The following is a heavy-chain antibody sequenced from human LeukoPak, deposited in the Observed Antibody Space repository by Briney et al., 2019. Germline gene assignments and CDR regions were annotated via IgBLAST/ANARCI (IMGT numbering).Heavy chain of an antibody. Sequence: GESLKISCKGSGYSFTSYWIGWVRQLPGKGLEWMGIIYPGDSDTRYSPSFQGQVTISADKSISTAYLQWSSLKASDTAMYYCARHGGTMIGQSSEYYFDYWGQGTLVTVSS. J-gene: IGHJ4*02. V-gene: IGHV5-51*01. D-gene: IGHD3-22*01. CDR1: GYSFTSYW. CDR3: ARHGGTMIGQSSEYYFDY. CDR2: IYPGDSDT.